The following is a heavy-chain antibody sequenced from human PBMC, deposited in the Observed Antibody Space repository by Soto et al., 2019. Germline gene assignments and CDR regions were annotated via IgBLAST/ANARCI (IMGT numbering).Heavy chain of an antibody. J-gene: IGHJ4*02. D-gene: IGHD3-3*01. Sequence: GGSLRLSCAASGFTFSNAWMSWVRQAPGKGLEWVGRIKSNTDGGTTDYAAPVKGRFTISRDDSKNTLYLQMNSLKTEATVVYYCTTDNSDYDLSLDSWGQGTLVTVSS. CDR1: GFTFSNAW. V-gene: IGHV3-15*01. CDR2: IKSNTDGGTT. CDR3: TTDNSDYDLSLDS.